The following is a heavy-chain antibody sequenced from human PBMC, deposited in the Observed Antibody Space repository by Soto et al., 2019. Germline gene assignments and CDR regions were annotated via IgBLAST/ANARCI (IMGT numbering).Heavy chain of an antibody. Sequence: GASVKVSCKASGYTFIHQNIFWVQQAPGQGLEWMGWISTSNGDTNYAQNFKGRVTMTTDTSTSTAYVELRSLRYDDTAVYYCARDRYDYGEYYYFHHWGQGTLVTVSS. J-gene: IGHJ1*01. D-gene: IGHD4-17*01. CDR2: ISTSNGDT. CDR3: ARDRYDYGEYYYFHH. V-gene: IGHV1-18*01. CDR1: GYTFIHQN.